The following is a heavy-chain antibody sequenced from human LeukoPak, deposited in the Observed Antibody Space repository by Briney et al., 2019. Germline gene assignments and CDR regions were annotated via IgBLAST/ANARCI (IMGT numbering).Heavy chain of an antibody. CDR1: GYTFTSYG. V-gene: IGHV1-18*01. CDR2: ISAYNGNT. D-gene: IGHD3-22*01. Sequence: ASVKVSCKASGYTFTSYGISWVRQAPGQGLEWMGWISAYNGNTNYAQKLQGRVTMTTDTSTSTAYMELRSLRSDDTAVYYCARDQGGYYAPDAFDIWGQGTMVTVSS. CDR3: ARDQGGYYAPDAFDI. J-gene: IGHJ3*02.